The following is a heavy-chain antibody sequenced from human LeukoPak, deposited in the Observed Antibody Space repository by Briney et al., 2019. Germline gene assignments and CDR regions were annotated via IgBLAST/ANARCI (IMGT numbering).Heavy chain of an antibody. CDR2: NNHSGYT. D-gene: IGHD3-9*01. J-gene: IGHJ4*02. CDR1: GGSISIHY. Sequence: SQTLSLTCTVAGGSISIHYWSWIRQPPGKVLEWIGENNHSGYTNYDPSLKSRVTISVDSSKNQFSLKLSSVTAADTAVYYCARGWGILTGYYRYWGQGTLVTVSS. CDR3: ARGWGILTGYYRY. V-gene: IGHV4-34*01.